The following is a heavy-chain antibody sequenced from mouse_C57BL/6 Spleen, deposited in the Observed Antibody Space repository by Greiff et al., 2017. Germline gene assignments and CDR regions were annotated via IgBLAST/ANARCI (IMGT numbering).Heavy chain of an antibody. CDR2: IDPSDSYT. D-gene: IGHD2-3*01. CDR3: ARWLLPHFDY. CDR1: GYTFTSYW. Sequence: VQLQQPGAELVRPGTSVKLSCKASGYTFTSYWMHWVKQRPGQGLEWIGVIDPSDSYTNYNQKFKGKATLTADKSSSTAYMELRSLTSEDSAVYFCARWLLPHFDYWGQGTTLTVSS. V-gene: IGHV1-59*01. J-gene: IGHJ2*01.